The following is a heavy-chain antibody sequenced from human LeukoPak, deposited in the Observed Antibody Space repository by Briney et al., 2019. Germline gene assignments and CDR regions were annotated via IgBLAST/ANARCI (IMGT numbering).Heavy chain of an antibody. D-gene: IGHD3-10*01. CDR2: ISGSGGST. J-gene: IGHJ4*02. CDR1: GFTFSSYA. Sequence: GGSLRLSCAASGFTFSSYAMHWVRQAPGKGLEWVSAISGSGGSTYYADSVKGRFTISRDNSKNTLYLQMNSLRAEDTAVYYCAKDHYYGSGSSDYWGQGTLVTVSS. V-gene: IGHV3-23*01. CDR3: AKDHYYGSGSSDY.